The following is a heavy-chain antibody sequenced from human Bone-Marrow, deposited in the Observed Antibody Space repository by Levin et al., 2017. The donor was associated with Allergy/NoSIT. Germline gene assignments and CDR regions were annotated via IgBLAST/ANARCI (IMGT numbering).Heavy chain of an antibody. J-gene: IGHJ4*01. V-gene: IGHV3-23*01. CDR1: GFTFNNFA. CDR3: ARAGGLQDGSATQGGYFDY. CDR2: ISASGHST. Sequence: ETLSLTCAASGFTFNNFAMTWVRQAPGKGLEWVSAISASGHSTYYADSVKGRFTFSRDNSKNTLFLQMNSLRAEDDTAVYYCARAGGLQDGSATQGGYFDYWGHGTLVTVSA. D-gene: IGHD3-22*01.